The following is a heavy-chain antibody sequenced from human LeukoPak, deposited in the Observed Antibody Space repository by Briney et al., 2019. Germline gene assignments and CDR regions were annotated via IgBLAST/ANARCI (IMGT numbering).Heavy chain of an antibody. Sequence: GSLRPSSAASGVAFSDYAMTWVREAPGQGLEWVATISGSGVMTYYADSVKGRFTVSGDTSKNTIYLQMHSLTAAATAVYYCAKDRSIGTYYTFDHWGQGTLVTVSS. CDR3: AKDRSIGTYYTFDH. CDR1: GVAFSDYA. V-gene: IGHV3-23*01. D-gene: IGHD1-26*01. J-gene: IGHJ4*02. CDR2: ISGSGVMT.